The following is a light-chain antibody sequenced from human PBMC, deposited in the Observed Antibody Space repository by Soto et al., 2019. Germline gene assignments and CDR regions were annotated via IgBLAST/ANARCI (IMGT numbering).Light chain of an antibody. J-gene: IGKJ1*01. CDR3: LQDYNYPRT. Sequence: AIQMTQSPSSLSASIGDRVTITCRASQDIRNELGWYQQKPGKAPKVLISAASSLEDGVPSRFSGSGSGTDFTLTISSLRPEDFATYFCLQDYNYPRTFGQGPNVYIK. CDR2: AAS. V-gene: IGKV1-6*01. CDR1: QDIRNE.